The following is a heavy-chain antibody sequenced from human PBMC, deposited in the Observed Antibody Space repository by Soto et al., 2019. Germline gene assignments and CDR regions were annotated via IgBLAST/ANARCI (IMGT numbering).Heavy chain of an antibody. V-gene: IGHV3-11*01. Sequence: QVQLVESGGDLVKPGGSLRLSCAASGFTFSDHYMSWIRQAPGKGLEWISYMTRSGSSSSYADSVKGRFTISRDIAKNSLYLQMNSLRGDDTAVYYCARELSGNYLAFDLWGQGTMVTVSS. CDR2: MTRSGSSS. CDR3: ARELSGNYLAFDL. CDR1: GFTFSDHY. D-gene: IGHD1-26*01. J-gene: IGHJ3*01.